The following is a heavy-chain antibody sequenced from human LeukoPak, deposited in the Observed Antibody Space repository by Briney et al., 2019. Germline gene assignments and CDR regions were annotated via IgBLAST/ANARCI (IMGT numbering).Heavy chain of an antibody. CDR2: ISAYNGNT. V-gene: IGHV1-18*01. J-gene: IGHJ4*02. CDR1: GYTFTSYG. CDR3: ARDLHYYDSSGYYIFDY. Sequence: ASVKVSCEASGYTFTSYGISWVRQAPGQGLEWMGWISAYNGNTNYAQKLQGRVTMTTDTSTSTAYMELRSLRSDDTAVYYCARDLHYYDSSGYYIFDYWGQGTLVTVSS. D-gene: IGHD3-22*01.